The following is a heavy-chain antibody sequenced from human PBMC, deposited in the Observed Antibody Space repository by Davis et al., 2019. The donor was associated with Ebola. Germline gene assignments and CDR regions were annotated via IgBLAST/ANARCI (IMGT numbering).Heavy chain of an antibody. CDR2: ISGSGGST. CDR1: GFTFSSYA. Sequence: GESLKISCAASGFTFSSYAMSWVRQAPGKGLEWVSAISGSGGSTYYADSVKGRFTISRDNSKTTLYLQMNSLRAEDTAVYYCARDQYYYDSSGYYTNFDYWGQGTLVTVSS. CDR3: ARDQYYYDSSGYYTNFDY. J-gene: IGHJ4*02. V-gene: IGHV3-23*01. D-gene: IGHD3-22*01.